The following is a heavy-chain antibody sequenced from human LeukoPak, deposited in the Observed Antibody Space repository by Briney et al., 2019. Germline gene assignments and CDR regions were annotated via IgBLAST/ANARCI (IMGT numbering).Heavy chain of an antibody. CDR3: ARGRGRYYYGSGSYPLDY. CDR2: IYYSGST. Sequence: SETLSLTCTVSGGSISSSSYYWGWIRQPPGKGLEWIGSIYYSGSTYYNPSFKSRVTISVDTSKNQFSLKLSSVTAADTAVYYCARGRGRYYYGSGSYPLDYWGQGTLVTVSS. D-gene: IGHD3-10*01. V-gene: IGHV4-39*07. CDR1: GGSISSSSYY. J-gene: IGHJ4*02.